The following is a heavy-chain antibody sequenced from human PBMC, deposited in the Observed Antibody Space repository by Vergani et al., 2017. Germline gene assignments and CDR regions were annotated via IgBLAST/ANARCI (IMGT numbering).Heavy chain of an antibody. CDR3: ARITVVSLYY. V-gene: IGHV4-38-2*01. CDR1: GYSISSGYY. D-gene: IGHD4-23*01. J-gene: IGHJ4*02. Sequence: QVQLQESGPGLVKPSETLSRTCAVSGYSISSGYYWGWIRQPPGKGLEWIGRIYQSGSTYYNPSLKSRVNISGDTSKNQFPLKLSSVTAADTAVYYCARITVVSLYYWGQGPLVTVSS. CDR2: IYQSGST.